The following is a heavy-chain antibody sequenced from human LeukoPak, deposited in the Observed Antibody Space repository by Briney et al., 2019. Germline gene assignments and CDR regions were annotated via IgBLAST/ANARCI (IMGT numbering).Heavy chain of an antibody. CDR1: GYTFTGYY. Sequence: ASVKVSCKASGYTFTGYYMHWVRQATGQGLEWMGWMNPNSGNTGYAQKFQGRVTMTRNTSISTAYMELSSLRSEDTAVYYCARGIAAAFDYWGQGTLVTVSS. V-gene: IGHV1-8*02. J-gene: IGHJ4*02. CDR3: ARGIAAAFDY. CDR2: MNPNSGNT. D-gene: IGHD6-13*01.